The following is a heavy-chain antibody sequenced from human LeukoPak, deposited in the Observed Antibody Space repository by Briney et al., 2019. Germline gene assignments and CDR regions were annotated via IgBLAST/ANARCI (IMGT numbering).Heavy chain of an antibody. CDR3: ARQGLVPGGRPDTGLQY. V-gene: IGHV1-18*01. J-gene: IGHJ4*02. CDR2: ISTDSGNR. CDR1: GYTFTAYG. Sequence: GASVKVSCKASGYTFTAYGITGVRQAHGQGLEGMGWISTDSGNRNSAQKLQGRVTMTTDPSTSTAYMELRTLRSDDTAVYYCARQGLVPGGRPDTGLQYWGQGTLLTVSS. D-gene: IGHD5-18*01.